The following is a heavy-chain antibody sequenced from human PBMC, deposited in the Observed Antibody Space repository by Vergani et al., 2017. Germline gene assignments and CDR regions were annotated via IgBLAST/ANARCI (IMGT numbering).Heavy chain of an antibody. CDR1: GYTFTSYG. CDR3: ARVGYCSGGSCYSN. CDR2: IIPILGIA. V-gene: IGHV1-69*10. J-gene: IGHJ4*02. Sequence: QVQLVQSGAEVKKPGASVKVSCKASGYTFTSYGISWVRQAPGQGLEWMGWIIPILGIANYAQKFQGRVTITADKSTSTAYMELSSMRSEDTAVYYCARVGYCSGGSCYSNWGQGTLVTVSS. D-gene: IGHD2-15*01.